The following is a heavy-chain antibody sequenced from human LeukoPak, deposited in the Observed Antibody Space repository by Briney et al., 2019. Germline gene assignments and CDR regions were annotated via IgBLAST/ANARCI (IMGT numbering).Heavy chain of an antibody. CDR2: IIPILGIP. CDR3: ARDQPSAKDLDQ. J-gene: IGHJ4*02. V-gene: IGHV1-69*04. Sequence: SVKVSCKAPGDIFSSYALTWVRQAPGQGLEWMGRIIPILGIPNYARHFEGRVTITADKSTSTAYMELNSLKSEDTAVYFCARDQPSAKDLDQWGQGTLGTASS. CDR1: GDIFSSYA. D-gene: IGHD6-19*01.